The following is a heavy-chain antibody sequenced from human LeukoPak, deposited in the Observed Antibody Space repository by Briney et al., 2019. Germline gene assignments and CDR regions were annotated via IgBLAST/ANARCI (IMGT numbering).Heavy chain of an antibody. Sequence: SETLSLTCTVSGGSISSYYWSWIRQPPGKGLEWIGYMYNSGSTNYNPSLKSRVSISVDMSKNQFSLKLSSVTAADTAVYYCAKKHWYSSSWYNGIDIWGQGTMVTVSS. CDR2: MYNSGST. D-gene: IGHD6-13*01. V-gene: IGHV4-59*01. CDR3: AKKHWYSSSWYNGIDI. J-gene: IGHJ3*02. CDR1: GGSISSYY.